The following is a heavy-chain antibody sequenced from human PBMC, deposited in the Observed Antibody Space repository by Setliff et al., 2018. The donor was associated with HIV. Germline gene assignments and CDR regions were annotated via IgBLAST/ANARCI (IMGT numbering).Heavy chain of an antibody. Sequence: GGSLRLSCAASGFTFSSYSMNWVRQAPGKGLEWVSSISSSSSYIYYADSVKGRFTISRYNAKNPLYLQMHSLRAEDTAVYYCARVGHVVVVTAIQSDASDIWGQGTMVTVSS. J-gene: IGHJ3*02. CDR2: ISSSSSYI. CDR1: GFTFSSYS. D-gene: IGHD2-21*02. V-gene: IGHV3-21*01. CDR3: ARVGHVVVVTAIQSDASDI.